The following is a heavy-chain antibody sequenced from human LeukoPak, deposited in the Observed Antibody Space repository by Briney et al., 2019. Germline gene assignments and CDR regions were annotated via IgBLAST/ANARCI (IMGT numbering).Heavy chain of an antibody. Sequence: ASVKVSCKASGYTFTGYYMHWVRQAPGQGLEWMGRINPNSGGTNYAQKFQGRVTMTRDTSITTAYMELSRLRSDDTAVYYCARGNSHGDCPGYWGQGTLVTVSS. CDR2: INPNSGGT. J-gene: IGHJ4*02. CDR3: ARGNSHGDCPGY. V-gene: IGHV1-2*06. CDR1: GYTFTGYY. D-gene: IGHD2-21*02.